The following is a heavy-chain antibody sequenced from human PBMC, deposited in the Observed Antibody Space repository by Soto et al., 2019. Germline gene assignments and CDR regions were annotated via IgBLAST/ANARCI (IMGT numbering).Heavy chain of an antibody. CDR2: IYYSGST. Sequence: SETLSLTCTVSGDSVSGDYYWSWIRQPPGKGLEWIGYIYYSGSTYYNPSLKSRVTISVDTSKNQFSLKLSSVTAADTAVYYCARATDVDTAMVTGFDPWGQGTLVTVSS. CDR3: ARATDVDTAMVTGFDP. CDR1: GDSVSGDYY. V-gene: IGHV4-30-4*01. J-gene: IGHJ5*02. D-gene: IGHD5-18*01.